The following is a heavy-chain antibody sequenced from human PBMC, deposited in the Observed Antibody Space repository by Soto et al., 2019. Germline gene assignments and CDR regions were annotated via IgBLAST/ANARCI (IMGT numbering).Heavy chain of an antibody. CDR3: ARVPSSSGRAHFDY. CDR1: GFTFSSYA. V-gene: IGHV3-30-3*01. D-gene: IGHD2-15*01. J-gene: IGHJ4*02. Sequence: QVQLVESGGGVVQPGRSLRLSCAASGFTFSSYAMHWVRRAPGKGLGWVAVISYDGSNKYYADSVKGRFTISRDNSKNTLYLQMNSLRAEDTAVYYCARVPSSSGRAHFDYWGQGTLVTVSS. CDR2: ISYDGSNK.